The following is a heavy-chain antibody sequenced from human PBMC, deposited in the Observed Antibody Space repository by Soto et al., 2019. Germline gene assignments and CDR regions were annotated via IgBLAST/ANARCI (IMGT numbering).Heavy chain of an antibody. V-gene: IGHV4-4*02. CDR3: ATLSGYFTIPPFDP. J-gene: IGHJ5*02. CDR2: VYHTGTT. CDR1: DDSISSVNW. Sequence: SETLSLTCGVSDDSISSVNWWSWVRQSPGKGLEWIGEVYHTGTTNYNPSLESRHTLSVDKSKNQVFLNLTSVSAADTAVYYCATLSGYFTIPPFDPWGQGILVTVSS. D-gene: IGHD2-8*01.